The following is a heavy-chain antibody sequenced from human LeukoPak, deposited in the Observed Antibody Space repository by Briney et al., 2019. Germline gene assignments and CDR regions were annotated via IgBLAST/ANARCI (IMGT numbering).Heavy chain of an antibody. CDR2: ISWNSGSI. Sequence: GRSLRLSCAASGFTFDDYAMHWVRQAPGKGLEWVSGISWNSGSIGYADSVKGRLTISRDNAKSSVYLQVNSLRAEDTALYYCARIGYSSSSIDYWGQGTLVTVSS. CDR3: ARIGYSSSSIDY. CDR1: GFTFDDYA. V-gene: IGHV3-9*01. D-gene: IGHD6-13*01. J-gene: IGHJ4*02.